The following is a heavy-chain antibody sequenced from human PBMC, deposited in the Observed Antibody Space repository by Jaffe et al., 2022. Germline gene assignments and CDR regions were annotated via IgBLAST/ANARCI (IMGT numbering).Heavy chain of an antibody. J-gene: IGHJ6*03. CDR3: ARDRAIVGDYYYYYMDV. CDR2: IYSGGST. CDR1: GFTVSSNY. Sequence: EVQLVESGGGLVQPGGSLRLSCAASGFTVSSNYMSWVRQAPGKGLEWVSVIYSGGSTYYADSVKGRFTISRDNSKNTLYLQMNSLRAEDTAVYYCARDRAIVGDYYYYYMDVWGKGTTVTVSS. V-gene: IGHV3-66*02. D-gene: IGHD1-26*01.